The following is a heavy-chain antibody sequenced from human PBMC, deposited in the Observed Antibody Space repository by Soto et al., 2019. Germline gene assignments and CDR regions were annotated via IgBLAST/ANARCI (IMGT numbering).Heavy chain of an antibody. J-gene: IGHJ5*02. CDR1: GYTFTRYT. CDR2: INPDNGNT. Sequence: SVKVSCKASGYTFTRYTMNWVRQAPGQRLEWMGWINPDNGNTKSSQKFQDRVIITRDTSASTAYMDLGSLRSEDTAVYYCARGIATGQLDPWGQGTLVTVSS. D-gene: IGHD2-15*01. V-gene: IGHV1-3*01. CDR3: ARGIATGQLDP.